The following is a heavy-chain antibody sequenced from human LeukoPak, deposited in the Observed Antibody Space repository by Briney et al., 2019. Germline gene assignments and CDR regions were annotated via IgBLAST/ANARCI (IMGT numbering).Heavy chain of an antibody. CDR1: GFTVSSNY. V-gene: IGHV3-66*01. D-gene: IGHD1-26*01. CDR3: AKSWKLLSFDY. Sequence: GGSLRLSCAASGFTVSSNYMSWVRQAPGRGLEWVSVIYSGGSTYYADSVKGRFTISRDNSKNTLYLQMKSLRAEDTAVYYCAKSWKLLSFDYWGQGPLVTVS. CDR2: IYSGGST. J-gene: IGHJ4*02.